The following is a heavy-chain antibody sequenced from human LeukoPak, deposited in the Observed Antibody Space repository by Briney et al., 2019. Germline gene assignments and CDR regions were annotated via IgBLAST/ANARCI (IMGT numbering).Heavy chain of an antibody. CDR2: INHSGRT. D-gene: IGHD6-19*01. J-gene: IGHJ6*02. V-gene: IGHV4-34*01. Sequence: SETLSLTCAVYGGSFSGYYWSWIRQPPGKGLEWIGEINHSGRTNYNPSLKSGVTISVDTSKNQFSLKLSSVTAADTAVYYCARRARLVQRDYYYGMDVWGQGTTVTVSS. CDR3: ARRARLVQRDYYYGMDV. CDR1: GGSFSGYY.